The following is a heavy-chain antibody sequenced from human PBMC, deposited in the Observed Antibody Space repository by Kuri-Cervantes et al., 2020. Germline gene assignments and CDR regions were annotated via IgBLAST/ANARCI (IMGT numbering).Heavy chain of an antibody. CDR3: ARYCSTSSCYVGQNDAFDI. J-gene: IGHJ3*02. V-gene: IGHV4-34*01. Sequence: GSLRLSCAASGFIFSSYGMHWVRQPPGKGLEWIGEINHSGRNNYNPSLKSRVTISVDTSKNQFSLKLSSVTAADTAVYYCARYCSTSSCYVGQNDAFDIWGQGTMVTVSS. CDR2: INHSGRN. D-gene: IGHD2-2*01. CDR1: GFIFSSYG.